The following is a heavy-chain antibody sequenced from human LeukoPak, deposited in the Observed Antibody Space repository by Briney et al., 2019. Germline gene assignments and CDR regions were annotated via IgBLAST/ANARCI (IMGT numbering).Heavy chain of an antibody. Sequence: GGSLRLFCAASGFTLSNYDMNWVRQAPGKGLEWVSSISTSSRSIYYKDSVRGRFTISRDDAKNSLYLEMNSLRAEDTAVYYCARADCSSSTCYLRRSWFDPWGQGTLVTVSS. D-gene: IGHD2-2*01. J-gene: IGHJ5*02. CDR3: ARADCSSSTCYLRRSWFDP. CDR2: ISTSSRSI. V-gene: IGHV3-21*01. CDR1: GFTLSNYD.